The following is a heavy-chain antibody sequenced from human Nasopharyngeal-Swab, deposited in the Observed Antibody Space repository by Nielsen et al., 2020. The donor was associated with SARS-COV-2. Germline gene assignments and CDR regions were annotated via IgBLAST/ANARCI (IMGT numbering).Heavy chain of an antibody. D-gene: IGHD3-10*01. J-gene: IGHJ5*02. V-gene: IGHV3-74*01. Sequence: GESLKISCAASGFTFSSYWMHWVRQAPGKGLVWVSRINSDGSSTSYADSVKGRFTISRDNAKNTLYLQMNSLRAEDTAVYYCTRDNGTYNWFDPWGQGALVTVSS. CDR2: INSDGSST. CDR3: TRDNGTYNWFDP. CDR1: GFTFSSYW.